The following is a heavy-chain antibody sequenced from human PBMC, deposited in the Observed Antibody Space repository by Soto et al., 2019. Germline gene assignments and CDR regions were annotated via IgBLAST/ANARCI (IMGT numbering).Heavy chain of an antibody. CDR1: GGSFTSNNW. V-gene: IGHV4-4*02. D-gene: IGHD1-7*01. Sequence: SETLSLTCAVSGGSFTSNNWWTWVRQPPGQGLEWIGEIYRTGSTNYNPSLKSRVTISLDKSEIQFSLKVTSLTAADTAVYYCASRDPGTSVDYWGQGTLVTVSS. CDR3: ASRDPGTSVDY. J-gene: IGHJ4*02. CDR2: IYRTGST.